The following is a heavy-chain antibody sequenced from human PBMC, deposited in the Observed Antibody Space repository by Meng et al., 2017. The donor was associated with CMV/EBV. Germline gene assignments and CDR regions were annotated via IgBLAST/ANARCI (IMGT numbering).Heavy chain of an antibody. CDR2: INPNSGGT. V-gene: IGHV1-2*02. CDR3: ARRYCSSTSCQRYFDY. Sequence: GESLKISCKASGYTFTGYYMHWVRQAPGQGLEWMGWINPNSGGTNYAQKFQGRVTMTRDTSISTAYMELSRLRSDDTAVYYCARRYCSSTSCQRYFDYWGQGTLVTVSS. J-gene: IGHJ4*02. CDR1: GYTFTGYY. D-gene: IGHD2-2*01.